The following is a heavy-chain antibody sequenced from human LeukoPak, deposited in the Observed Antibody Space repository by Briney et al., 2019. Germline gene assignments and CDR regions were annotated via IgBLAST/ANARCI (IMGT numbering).Heavy chain of an antibody. CDR3: VRLRWELLAPYFDH. J-gene: IGHJ4*02. CDR1: TDSTNTYY. Sequence: SETLSLTCSVSTDSTNTYYLSWIRQSPGKGLEWIGHIYHSGSTDYNPSFKSRVTISIDMSKKEFSLKLTSVTVADTAMYYCVRLRWELLAPYFDHWGQGAFVIVSS. CDR2: IYHSGST. D-gene: IGHD2-15*01. V-gene: IGHV4-59*01.